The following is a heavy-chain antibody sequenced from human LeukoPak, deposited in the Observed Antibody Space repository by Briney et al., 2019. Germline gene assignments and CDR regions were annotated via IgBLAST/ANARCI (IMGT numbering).Heavy chain of an antibody. CDR3: ARRGRELLGNYYYYMDV. J-gene: IGHJ6*03. CDR2: ISWNRGSI. CDR1: GFTFGDYA. Sequence: GGSLRLSCAASGFTFGDYAMHWVRQAPGKGLEWVSGISWNRGSIDYADSVKGRFTISRDNAKNSLDLQMNSLRAEDTALYYCARRGRELLGNYYYYMDVWGKGTTVTVSS. D-gene: IGHD1-26*01. V-gene: IGHV3-9*01.